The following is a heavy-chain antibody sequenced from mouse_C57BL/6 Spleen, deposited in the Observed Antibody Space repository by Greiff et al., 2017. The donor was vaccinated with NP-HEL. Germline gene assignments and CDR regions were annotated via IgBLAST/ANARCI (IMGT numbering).Heavy chain of an antibody. CDR1: EYEFPSHD. CDR3: ARHGNYYGSSYMGYFDV. V-gene: IGHV5-2*01. Sequence: EVQLVESGGGLVQPGESLKLSCESNEYEFPSHDMSWVRKTPEKRLELVAAINSDGGSTYYPDTMERRFIISRDNTKKTLYLQMSSLRSEDTALYYCARHGNYYGSSYMGYFDVWGTGTTVTVSS. J-gene: IGHJ1*03. CDR2: INSDGGST. D-gene: IGHD1-1*01.